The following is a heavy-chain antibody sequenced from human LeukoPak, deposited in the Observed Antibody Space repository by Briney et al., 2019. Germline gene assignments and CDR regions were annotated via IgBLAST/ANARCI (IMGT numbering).Heavy chain of an antibody. CDR1: GGSISSSNW. CDR3: ARDAGGYYDSSRNWYFDL. V-gene: IGHV4-4*02. CDR2: IYHSGST. D-gene: IGHD3-22*01. Sequence: PSGTLSLTCAVSGGSISSSNWWSWVRQPPGRGLEWIGEIYHSGSTNYNPSLKSRVTISVDKSKNQFSLKLSSVTAADTAVYYCARDAGGYYDSSRNWYFDLWGRGTLVTVSS. J-gene: IGHJ2*01.